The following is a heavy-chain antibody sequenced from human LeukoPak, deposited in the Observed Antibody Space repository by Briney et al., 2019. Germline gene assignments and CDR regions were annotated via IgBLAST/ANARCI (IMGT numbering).Heavy chain of an antibody. Sequence: GGSLGLSCAASGFTFSSYSMNWVRQAPGKGLEWVSSISSSSSYIYYADSVKGRFTISRDNAKNSLYLQMNSLRAEDTAVYYCARDSLYSSSWFDAFDIWGQGTMVTVSS. CDR2: ISSSSSYI. CDR3: ARDSLYSSSWFDAFDI. V-gene: IGHV3-21*01. D-gene: IGHD6-13*01. CDR1: GFTFSSYS. J-gene: IGHJ3*02.